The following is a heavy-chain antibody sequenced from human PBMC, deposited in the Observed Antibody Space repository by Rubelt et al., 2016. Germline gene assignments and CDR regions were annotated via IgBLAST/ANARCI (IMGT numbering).Heavy chain of an antibody. J-gene: IGHJ4*02. Sequence: QLQLQESGPGLVKPSETLSLTCTVSGGSISSSNYYWGWIRQPPGKGLEWIGSIYYSGSTYYNPSLKSRVTISVDTSKSQFSRKLSSVTAADTAVYYWARQSAVVTAEIDYWGQGTLVTVSS. CDR3: ARQSAVVTAEIDY. CDR2: IYYSGST. V-gene: IGHV4-39*01. D-gene: IGHD2-21*02. CDR1: GGSISSSNYY.